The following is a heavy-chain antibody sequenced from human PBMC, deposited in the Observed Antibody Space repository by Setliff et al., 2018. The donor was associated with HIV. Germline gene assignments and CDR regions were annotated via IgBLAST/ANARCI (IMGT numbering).Heavy chain of an antibody. Sequence: GESLKISCAASGFTFSSYWMHWVRQAPGKGLVWVSRINSDGSSTSYADSVKGRFTISRDNARNSGFLQMNSLRVEDTAVYYCARALRGSGEDSWGQGTLVTVSS. CDR2: INSDGSST. J-gene: IGHJ5*01. CDR3: ARALRGSGEDS. CDR1: GFTFSSYW. V-gene: IGHV3-74*01. D-gene: IGHD3-10*01.